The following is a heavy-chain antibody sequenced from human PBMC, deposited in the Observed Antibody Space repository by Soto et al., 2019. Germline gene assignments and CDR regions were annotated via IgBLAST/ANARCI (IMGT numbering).Heavy chain of an antibody. CDR1: SGSISSSNW. CDR3: ASADSYCTNGVCYSTWFDP. CDR2: IYHSGST. Sequence: SETLSLTCAVSSGSISSSNWWSWVRQPPGKGLEWIGEIYHSGSTNYNPSLKSRVTISVDKSKNQFSLKLSSVTAADTAVYYCASADSYCTNGVCYSTWFDPWGQGTLVTVSS. V-gene: IGHV4-4*02. D-gene: IGHD2-8*01. J-gene: IGHJ5*02.